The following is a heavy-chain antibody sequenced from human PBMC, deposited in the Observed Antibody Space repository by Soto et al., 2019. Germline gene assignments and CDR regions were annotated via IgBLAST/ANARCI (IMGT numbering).Heavy chain of an antibody. CDR1: GYTFTSYY. CDR3: ARVRYYDSSGYYYFDY. D-gene: IGHD3-22*01. CDR2: INPSGGST. Sequence: ASVKFSCKASGYTFTSYYMHWVRQAPGQGLEWMGIINPSGGSTSYAQKFQGRVTMTRDTSTSTVYMELSSLRSEDTAVYYCARVRYYDSSGYYYFDYWGQGTLVTVSS. V-gene: IGHV1-46*01. J-gene: IGHJ4*02.